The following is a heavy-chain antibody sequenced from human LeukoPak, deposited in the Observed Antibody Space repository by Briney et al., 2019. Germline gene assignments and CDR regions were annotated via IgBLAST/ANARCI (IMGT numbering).Heavy chain of an antibody. CDR2: ISYSGST. CDR1: GGSISSSSYY. J-gene: IGHJ2*01. V-gene: IGHV4-39*01. CDR3: ARSGRAYGLFDL. Sequence: PSETLSLTCTVSGGSISSSSYYWGWIRQPPGKGLEWIGSISYSGSTYYTPSLKSRVTIFVDASKNQFSLKLSSVTAADTAVYYCARSGRAYGLFDLWGRGTLVTVSS. D-gene: IGHD1-26*01.